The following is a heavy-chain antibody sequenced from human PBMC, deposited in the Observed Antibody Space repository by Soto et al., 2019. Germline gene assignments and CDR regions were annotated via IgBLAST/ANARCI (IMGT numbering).Heavy chain of an antibody. CDR1: GFTFSGYA. Sequence: PGGSLRLSCSASGFTFSGYAMLWVRQSPAKGLESVAAITSGGSTSYYADSVNGRFAISRDNSKNMLYLQMSSLRPEDTAVYYCVKDLIVPVAPDVFHIWGQGTMVTVSS. D-gene: IGHD3-22*01. J-gene: IGHJ3*02. CDR3: VKDLIVPVAPDVFHI. V-gene: IGHV3-64D*06. CDR2: ITSGGSTS.